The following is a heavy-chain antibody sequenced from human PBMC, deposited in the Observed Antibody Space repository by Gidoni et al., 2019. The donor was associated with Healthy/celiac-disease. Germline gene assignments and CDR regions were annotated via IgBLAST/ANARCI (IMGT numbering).Heavy chain of an antibody. D-gene: IGHD4-17*01. CDR3: ARDLKDYGDYPNWCDP. V-gene: IGHV3-21*01. Sequence: EVQLVESGGGLVKPGGSLRLSCAASGFPSSSHSMNWVRRAPGRGLEWVACMSSSSSYIYYADSVKGRFTISRDNAKNSLYLQMNSLGAGDTAVSYCARDLKDYGDYPNWCDPWGQGTLVTVSS. CDR2: MSSSSSYI. J-gene: IGHJ5*02. CDR1: GFPSSSHS.